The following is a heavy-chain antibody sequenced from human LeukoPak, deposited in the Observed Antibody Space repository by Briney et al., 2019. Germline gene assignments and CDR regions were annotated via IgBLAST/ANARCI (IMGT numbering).Heavy chain of an antibody. CDR2: IRYDGNNK. J-gene: IGHJ4*02. CDR3: ARETYYGSGSYSDFALDY. V-gene: IGHV3-30*02. CDR1: GFTFSNYG. Sequence: GGSLRLSCGASGFTFSNYGMLWVRQAPGKGLEWVAFIRYDGNNKLYADSVKGRFTISRDNAKNSLYLQMNSLRAEDTAVYYCARETYYGSGSYSDFALDYWGQGTLVTVSS. D-gene: IGHD3-10*01.